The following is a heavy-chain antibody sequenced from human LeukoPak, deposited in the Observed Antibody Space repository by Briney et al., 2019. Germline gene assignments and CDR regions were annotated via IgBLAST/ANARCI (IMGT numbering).Heavy chain of an antibody. V-gene: IGHV1-69*05. Sequence: ASVKVSCKASGGTFSSYAISWVRQAPGQGLEWMGGIIPIFGTANYAQKFQGRVTMTRDTSISTAYMELSRLRSDDTAVYYCATGGGYYSNYVFGYWGQGTLVTVSS. J-gene: IGHJ4*02. CDR2: IIPIFGTA. D-gene: IGHD4-11*01. CDR1: GGTFSSYA. CDR3: ATGGGYYSNYVFGY.